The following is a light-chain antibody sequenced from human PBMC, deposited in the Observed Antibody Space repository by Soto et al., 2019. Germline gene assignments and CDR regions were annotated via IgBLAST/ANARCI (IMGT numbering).Light chain of an antibody. CDR1: QSVSNKY. J-gene: IGKJ1*01. V-gene: IGKV3-20*01. CDR2: GTS. Sequence: EIVLTQSPGTLSLSPGERATLSCRASQSVSNKYLAWYQQKPGQAPRLLMYGTSTRGAGIPDRFSGSGSGTDFTLTISRLEPEDFAVYYCHQYDGNSLGWTFGQGTKVEI. CDR3: HQYDGNSLGWT.